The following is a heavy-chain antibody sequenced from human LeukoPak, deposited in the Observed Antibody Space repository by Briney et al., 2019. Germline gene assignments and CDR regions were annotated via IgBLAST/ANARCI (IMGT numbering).Heavy chain of an antibody. CDR3: ARQTNNYGFDY. CDR2: IYPGDSDT. Sequence: GESLKTSCKGSRYSFTSYWVGWVRQMPGKGLEWMGIIYPGDSDTRYSPSFQGQVTISADKSISTAYLQWSSLKASDTAMYYCARQTNNYGFDYWGQGTLVTVSS. D-gene: IGHD4-11*01. V-gene: IGHV5-51*01. CDR1: RYSFTSYW. J-gene: IGHJ4*02.